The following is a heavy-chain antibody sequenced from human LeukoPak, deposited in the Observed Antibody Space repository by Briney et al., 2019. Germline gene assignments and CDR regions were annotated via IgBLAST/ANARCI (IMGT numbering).Heavy chain of an antibody. V-gene: IGHV1-18*01. D-gene: IGHD6-6*01. CDR2: ISAYNGNT. CDR1: GYTFTSYG. CDR3: ARAVLTGIAARLLDY. J-gene: IGHJ4*02. Sequence: WASVKVSCKASGYTFTSYGISWVRQAPGQGLEWMGWISAYNGNTNYAQKLQGRDTMTTDTSTSTAYMELRSLRSDDTAVYYCARAVLTGIAARLLDYSGQGTLVTVSS.